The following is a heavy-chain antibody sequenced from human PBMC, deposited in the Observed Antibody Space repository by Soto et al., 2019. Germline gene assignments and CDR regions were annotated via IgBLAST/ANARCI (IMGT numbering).Heavy chain of an antibody. CDR1: GYTFTSYG. J-gene: IGHJ6*02. Sequence: ASVKVSCKASGYTFTSYGISWVRQAPGQGLEWMGWISAYNGNTNYAQKLQGRVTMTTDTSTSTAYMELRSLRSDDTAVYYCARAAGGYYYDSSGYYWPYYYYGMDVWGQGTTVTVS. V-gene: IGHV1-18*01. CDR3: ARAAGGYYYDSSGYYWPYYYYGMDV. D-gene: IGHD3-22*01. CDR2: ISAYNGNT.